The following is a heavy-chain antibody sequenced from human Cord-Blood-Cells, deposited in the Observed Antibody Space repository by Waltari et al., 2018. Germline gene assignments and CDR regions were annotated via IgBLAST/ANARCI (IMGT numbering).Heavy chain of an antibody. V-gene: IGHV1-8*01. D-gene: IGHD6-13*01. CDR1: GSGFNSHD. CDR2: MNPNSGNT. J-gene: IGHJ4*02. Sequence: QVQLVRSGAAAEKLGSSVKLSSKASGSGFNSHDLYWVGQATVQGLEWMGWMNPNSGNTGYAQKFQGRVTMPRNTSISTAYMELSSLRSEDTAVYYCARGARGGAAAGTDYCGQGTLVTVSS. CDR3: ARGARGGAAAGTDY.